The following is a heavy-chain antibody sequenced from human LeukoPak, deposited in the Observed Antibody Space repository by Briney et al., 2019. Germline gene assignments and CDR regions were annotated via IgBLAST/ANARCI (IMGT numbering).Heavy chain of an antibody. CDR3: AREGPIAVVGTFDF. D-gene: IGHD6-19*01. J-gene: IGHJ4*02. V-gene: IGHV3-11*01. Sequence: PGGSLRLSCAASGFEFSDYYMSWIRQAPGKGLEWLSYISIGGSSIYYADSVKGRVTISRDNAKDSLFLQMNSLRADDTAVYFCAREGPIAVVGTFDFWGQGTLVTVSS. CDR2: ISIGGSSI. CDR1: GFEFSDYY.